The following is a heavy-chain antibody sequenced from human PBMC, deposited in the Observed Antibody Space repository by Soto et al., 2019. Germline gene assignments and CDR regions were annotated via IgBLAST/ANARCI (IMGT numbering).Heavy chain of an antibody. J-gene: IGHJ6*02. D-gene: IGHD5-12*01. Sequence: GESLKISCKGSEYSFRNYWIAWVRQMPGKGLEWMGIIYPGDSDTRYSPSFQGQVTISADKSISTAHLQWSSLKASDTAMYYCARQIRPYDPCSNKYYYYGLDVWDQGTPVTVSS. CDR2: IYPGDSDT. CDR3: ARQIRPYDPCSNKYYYYGLDV. CDR1: EYSFRNYW. V-gene: IGHV5-51*01.